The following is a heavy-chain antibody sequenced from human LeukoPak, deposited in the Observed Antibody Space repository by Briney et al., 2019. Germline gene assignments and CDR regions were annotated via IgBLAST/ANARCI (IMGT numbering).Heavy chain of an antibody. CDR1: GFTFSSYG. CDR2: IRYDGSNK. V-gene: IGHV3-30*02. J-gene: IGHJ3*02. CDR3: AKEAHYYDSRDAFDI. D-gene: IGHD3-22*01. Sequence: GGSLRLSCAASGFTFSSYGMHWVRQAPGKGLEWVAFIRYDGSNKYYADSVKGRFTISRDNSKNTLYLQMNSLRAEDTAVYYCAKEAHYYDSRDAFDIWGQGTMVTVSS.